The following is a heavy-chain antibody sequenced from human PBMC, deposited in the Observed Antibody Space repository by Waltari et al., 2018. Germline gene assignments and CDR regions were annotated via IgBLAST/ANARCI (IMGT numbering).Heavy chain of an antibody. CDR3: AGEGIAAAGHPGYYFDY. J-gene: IGHJ4*02. CDR2: MIPIIGTA. V-gene: IGHV1-69*01. CDR1: GGTFSSYA. D-gene: IGHD6-13*01. Sequence: QVQLVQSGAAVKKPGSSVKVSCKASGGTFSSYAISWVRQAPGQGLEWMGGMIPIIGTANYAQKFQGRVTITADEATSTAYRELSSLRSEDTAVCYCAGEGIAAAGHPGYYFDYWGQGTLVTVSS.